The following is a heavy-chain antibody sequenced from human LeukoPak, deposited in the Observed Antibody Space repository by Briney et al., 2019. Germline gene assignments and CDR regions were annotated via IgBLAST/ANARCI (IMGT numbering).Heavy chain of an antibody. D-gene: IGHD2-2*01. CDR3: ARGTHCSSTSCSVY. CDR1: GFTFSNAW. CDR2: INWNGGST. V-gene: IGHV3-20*04. J-gene: IGHJ4*02. Sequence: SGGSLRLSCEASGFTFSNAWMTWVRQAPGKGLEWVSGINWNGGSTGYADSVKGRFTISRDNAKNSLYLQMNSLRAEDTAVYYCARGTHCSSTSCSVYWGQGTLVTVSS.